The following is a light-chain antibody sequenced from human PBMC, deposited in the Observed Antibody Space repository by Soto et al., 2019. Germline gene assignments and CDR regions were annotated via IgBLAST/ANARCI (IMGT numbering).Light chain of an antibody. CDR3: SSYAGSNNWV. J-gene: IGLJ3*02. CDR2: EVS. V-gene: IGLV2-8*01. Sequence: QSALTQPPSASGSPGQSVTISCTGTSSXVGGYNYVSWYQQHPGKAPKLMIYEVSKRPSGVPDRFSGSKSGNTASLTVSGLQAEDEADYYCSSYAGSNNWVFGGGTKLTVL. CDR1: SSXVGGYNY.